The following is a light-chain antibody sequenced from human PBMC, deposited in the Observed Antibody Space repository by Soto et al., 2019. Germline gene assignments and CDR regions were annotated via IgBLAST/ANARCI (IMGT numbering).Light chain of an antibody. V-gene: IGKV3-15*01. CDR3: QQYNNWPPLT. Sequence: EIVMTQSPATLSVSPGERATLSCRASQSVSSNLAWYQQKPGQAPRLLIYGASTRATGIPARFSCSGSGTEFTLNISSLQSEDFAVYYCQQYNNWPPLTFGGGTKVEIK. J-gene: IGKJ4*01. CDR2: GAS. CDR1: QSVSSN.